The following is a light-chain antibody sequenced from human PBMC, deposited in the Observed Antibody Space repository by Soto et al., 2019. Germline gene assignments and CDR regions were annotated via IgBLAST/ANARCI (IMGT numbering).Light chain of an antibody. CDR1: SSDVVNDLL. V-gene: IGLV2-14*02. CDR3: SSYTSKSSLI. J-gene: IGLJ2*01. Sequence: QSVLTQPASVSGSPGQSITISCTGTSSDVVNDLLVSWYQQHPGRAPQLIIYEVRNRPSGISFRFSGSKSGNTASLTISGLQAEDEADYYCSSYTSKSSLIFGGGTKVTVL. CDR2: EVR.